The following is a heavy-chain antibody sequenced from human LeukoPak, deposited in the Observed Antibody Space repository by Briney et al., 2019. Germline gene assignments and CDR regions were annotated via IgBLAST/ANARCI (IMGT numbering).Heavy chain of an antibody. CDR1: GFTFSSYR. D-gene: IGHD2-2*01. CDR3: ASWDQLLLTN. J-gene: IGHJ4*02. V-gene: IGHV3-7*01. Sequence: PGGSLRLSCAASGFTFSSYRMSWVRQAPGKGLEWVANIKQDGSEKYYVDSVKGRFTISRDNAKNSLYLQMNSLRAEDTAVYYCASWDQLLLTNWGQGTLVTVSS. CDR2: IKQDGSEK.